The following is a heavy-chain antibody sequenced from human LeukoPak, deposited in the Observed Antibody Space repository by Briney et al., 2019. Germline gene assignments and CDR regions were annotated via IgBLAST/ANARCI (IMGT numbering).Heavy chain of an antibody. CDR2: ISPYSGNT. J-gene: IGHJ4*02. CDR3: GRDSNSSSSDPDY. V-gene: IGHV1-18*01. CDR1: GYTFISYS. Sequence: ASVKVSCKASGYTFISYSLTWVRQAPGQGLEWMGWISPYSGNTNYAENFQDRVTLTTDTSTGTAYMELRSLRSDDTAVYYCGRDSNSSSSDPDYWGQGTLVTVSS. D-gene: IGHD6-6*01.